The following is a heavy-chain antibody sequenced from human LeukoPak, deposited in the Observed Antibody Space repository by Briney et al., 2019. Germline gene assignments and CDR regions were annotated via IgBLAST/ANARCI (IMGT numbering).Heavy chain of an antibody. CDR3: ARANYDILTGYYDGERHFDY. Sequence: GGSLRLSCAASGFTFSSYAMHWVRQAPGKGLEWVAVISYDGSNKYYADSVKGRFTISRDNSKNTLYLQMNSLRAEDTAVYYCARANYDILTGYYDGERHFDYWGQGTLVTVSS. CDR2: ISYDGSNK. J-gene: IGHJ4*02. V-gene: IGHV3-30-3*01. CDR1: GFTFSSYA. D-gene: IGHD3-9*01.